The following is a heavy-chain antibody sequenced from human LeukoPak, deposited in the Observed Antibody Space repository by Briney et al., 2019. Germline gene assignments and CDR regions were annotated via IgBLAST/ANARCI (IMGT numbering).Heavy chain of an antibody. J-gene: IGHJ4*02. CDR1: GFTFSNYA. V-gene: IGHV3-23*01. Sequence: GASLRLSCAASGFTFSNYAMSWVRQAPGRGLEWVSTISGGGDSIYYADSVKGRFTISGDNSKNTLYLQMKSLRVEDTAVYYCAKESPQFDYWGQGTLVTVSS. CDR3: AKESPQFDY. CDR2: ISGGGDSI.